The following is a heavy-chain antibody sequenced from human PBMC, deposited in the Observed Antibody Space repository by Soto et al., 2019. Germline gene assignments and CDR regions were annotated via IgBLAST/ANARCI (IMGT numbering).Heavy chain of an antibody. CDR3: ARSYYDYVWGSYRSAHFDY. V-gene: IGHV1-46*01. D-gene: IGHD3-16*02. J-gene: IGHJ4*02. Sequence: QVQLVQSGAEVKKPGASVKVSCKASGYTFTSYYMHWVRQAPGQGLDWMGIINPSGDSTSYAQKFQGRVTMTRDTSTSTVYMELSSLRSEDTAVYYCARSYYDYVWGSYRSAHFDYWGQGTLVTVSS. CDR2: INPSGDST. CDR1: GYTFTSYY.